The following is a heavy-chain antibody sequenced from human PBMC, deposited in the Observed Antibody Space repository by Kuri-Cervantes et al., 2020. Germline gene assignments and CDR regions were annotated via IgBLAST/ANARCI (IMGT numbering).Heavy chain of an antibody. CDR2: IYYSGST. CDR1: GGSISSSSYY. CDR3: ARVSTVREGWLSRYYFDY. V-gene: IGHV4-39*07. Sequence: SETLSLTCTVSGGSISSSSYYWGWIRQPPGKGLEWIGSIYYSGSTYYNPYLTSRVAITVYTSKNQFSLKLSSVTAADTAVYYCARVSTVREGWLSRYYFDYWGQGTLVTVSS. D-gene: IGHD3-22*01. J-gene: IGHJ4*02.